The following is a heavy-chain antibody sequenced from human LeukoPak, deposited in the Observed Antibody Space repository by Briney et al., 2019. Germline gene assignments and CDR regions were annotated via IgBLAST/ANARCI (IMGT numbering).Heavy chain of an antibody. CDR2: IYTSGST. D-gene: IGHD2-2*01. V-gene: IGHV4-61*02. Sequence: PSETLSLTCTVSGGSISSGSYYWSWIRQPAGKGLEWIGRIYTSGSTNYNPSLKSRVTISVDTSKDQFSLKLSSVTAADTAVYYCARAPYCSSTSCPRGVGYFDYWGQGTLVTVSS. CDR1: GGSISSGSYY. J-gene: IGHJ4*02. CDR3: ARAPYCSSTSCPRGVGYFDY.